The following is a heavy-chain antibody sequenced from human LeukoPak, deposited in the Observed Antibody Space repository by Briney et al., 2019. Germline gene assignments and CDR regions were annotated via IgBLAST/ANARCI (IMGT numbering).Heavy chain of an antibody. V-gene: IGHV3-23*01. CDR3: AREAMYCRTDTRCHLH. J-gene: IGHJ4*02. CDR2: ISGSATTT. D-gene: IGHD2-2*01. CDR1: GFTLTTYA. Sequence: TGGSLRLSCAASGFTLTTYAMSWVRQAPGKGLEWVSAISGSATTTYYADSVKGRFTISRDNSENTLYLQMNSLRAEDTAVYYCAREAMYCRTDTRCHLHWGQGTLVTVSS.